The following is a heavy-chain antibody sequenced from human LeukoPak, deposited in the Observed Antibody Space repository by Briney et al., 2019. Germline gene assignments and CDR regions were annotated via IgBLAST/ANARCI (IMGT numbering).Heavy chain of an antibody. CDR1: GFTFSSYA. CDR2: ISYDGSNK. CDR3: ARDQVGVVIVYYYYGMDV. J-gene: IGHJ6*02. Sequence: GGSLRLSCAASGFTFSSYAMHWVRQAPGKGLEWVAVISYDGSNKYYADSVKGRFTISRDNSKNTLYLQMNSLRAEDTAVYYCARDQVGVVIVYYYYGMDVWGQGTLVTVSS. V-gene: IGHV3-30-3*01. D-gene: IGHD3-3*01.